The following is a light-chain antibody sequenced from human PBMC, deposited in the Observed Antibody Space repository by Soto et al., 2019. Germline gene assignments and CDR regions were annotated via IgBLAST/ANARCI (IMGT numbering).Light chain of an antibody. CDR2: KAS. V-gene: IGKV1-5*03. J-gene: IGKJ1*01. CDR1: QSIRSW. Sequence: DIQMTQFPSTLSASVGDSVTITCRASQSIRSWLAWYQQKPGKAPRLLIYKASTLESGVPSRFSGSVSGTEFTLTISSLQPDDFATYSCQEYSDLWTFGQGTKVEIK. CDR3: QEYSDLWT.